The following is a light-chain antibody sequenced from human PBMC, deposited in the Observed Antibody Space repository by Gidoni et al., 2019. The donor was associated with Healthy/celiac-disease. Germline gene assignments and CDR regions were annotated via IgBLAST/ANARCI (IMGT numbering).Light chain of an antibody. Sequence: DIQITHSPSSLSASVGDRVTITCQASQDISNYLNWYQQKPGKAPKLLIYAAFNLETGVPSRFSGSGSGTDFTFTISSLQPEDIATYYCQQYDNLPLTFGGGTKVEIK. CDR2: AAF. J-gene: IGKJ4*01. V-gene: IGKV1-33*01. CDR1: QDISNY. CDR3: QQYDNLPLT.